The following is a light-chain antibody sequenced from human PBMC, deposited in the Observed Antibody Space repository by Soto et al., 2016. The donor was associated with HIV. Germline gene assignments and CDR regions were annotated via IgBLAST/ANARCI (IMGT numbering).Light chain of an antibody. Sequence: SYELTQPPSVSVSPGQTASXTCSGDKLGDKYACWYQQKPGQSPVLVIYQDNKRPSGIPKRFSGSNSGNTATLTISGTQAMDEADYYCQAWDSSSYVFGTGTKVTVL. CDR2: QDN. CDR3: QAWDSSSYV. J-gene: IGLJ1*01. CDR1: KLGDKY. V-gene: IGLV3-1*01.